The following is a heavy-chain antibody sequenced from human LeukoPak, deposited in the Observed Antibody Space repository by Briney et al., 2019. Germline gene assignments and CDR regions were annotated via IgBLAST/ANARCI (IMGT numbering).Heavy chain of an antibody. D-gene: IGHD6-19*01. CDR1: GYTFTSYG. V-gene: IGHV1-18*01. J-gene: IGHJ4*02. CDR2: ISAYNGNT. Sequence: ASVKVSCKASGYTFTSYGISWVRQAPGQGLEWMGWISAYNGNTNYAQKLQGRVTMTTDTSTSTAYMELRSLRSDDTAVYYRARDTNPPYSSGWPFDYWGQGTLVTVSS. CDR3: ARDTNPPYSSGWPFDY.